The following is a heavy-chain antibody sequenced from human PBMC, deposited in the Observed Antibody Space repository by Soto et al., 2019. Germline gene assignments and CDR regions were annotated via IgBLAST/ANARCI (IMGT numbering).Heavy chain of an antibody. CDR2: ISYDGSNK. J-gene: IGHJ4*02. V-gene: IGHV3-30*18. Sequence: PGVSLRLCCAASGGTFSSYGGRWVRQATGKGLEWVAVISYDGSNKYYADSVKGRFTISRDNSKNTLYLQMNSLRAEDTAVYYCAKDLEFGTYYFDYWGQGTLVTVSS. D-gene: IGHD3-10*01. CDR1: GGTFSSYG. CDR3: AKDLEFGTYYFDY.